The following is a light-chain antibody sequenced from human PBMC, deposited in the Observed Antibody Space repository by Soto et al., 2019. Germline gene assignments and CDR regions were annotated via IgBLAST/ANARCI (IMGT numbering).Light chain of an antibody. CDR2: EVS. CDR3: SSYTSSSTVV. Sequence: QSALTQPPSVSGSPGQSVTISCTGTSSDVGSYNRVSWYQQPPGTAPKLMIYEVSNRPSGVPDRFSGSKSGNTASLTISGLQAEDEADYYCSSYTSSSTVVCGGGTQLTVL. V-gene: IGLV2-18*02. CDR1: SSDVGSYNR. J-gene: IGLJ2*01.